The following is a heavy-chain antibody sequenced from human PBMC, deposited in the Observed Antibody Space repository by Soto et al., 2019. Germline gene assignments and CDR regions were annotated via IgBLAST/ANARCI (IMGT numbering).Heavy chain of an antibody. Sequence: SETLSLTCTVSGGSISSGGYYWSWIRQHPGKGLEWIGYIYYSGSTYYNPSLKSRVTISVDTSKNQFSLKLSSVTAADTAVYYCARTYYDYVWGSYRYGGNWFDPWGQGTLVTVSS. J-gene: IGHJ5*02. CDR1: GGSISSGGYY. V-gene: IGHV4-31*03. CDR2: IYYSGST. D-gene: IGHD3-16*02. CDR3: ARTYYDYVWGSYRYGGNWFDP.